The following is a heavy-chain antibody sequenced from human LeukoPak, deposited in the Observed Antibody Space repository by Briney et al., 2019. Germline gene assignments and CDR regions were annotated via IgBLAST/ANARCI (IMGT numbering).Heavy chain of an antibody. CDR2: IYHSGSP. CDR3: ARVNINNWHSCDY. Sequence: SETLSLTCAVSRGSISSNNWWGWVRQPPGKGLEWIGEIYHSGSPNYNPSLKSRVTISVDKSRNHFSLNLSSVTAADTAVYYCARVNINNWHSCDYWGQGTLVTVSS. D-gene: IGHD1-1*01. CDR1: RGSISSNNW. J-gene: IGHJ4*02. V-gene: IGHV4-4*02.